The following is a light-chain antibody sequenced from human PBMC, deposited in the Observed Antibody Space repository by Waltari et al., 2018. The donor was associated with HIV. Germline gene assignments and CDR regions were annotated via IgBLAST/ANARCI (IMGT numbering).Light chain of an antibody. V-gene: IGLV2-23*02. CDR2: DVS. CDR1: SSDVGGYNY. Sequence: QSALTQPASVSGSPGQSITISCTGTSSDVGGYNYVSWYQQHPGKAPKLMIYDVSKRPSGVSNLFSGAKSGNTASLTISWLQAEDEADYYCCSYAGSSTFVFGTGTKVTVL. J-gene: IGLJ1*01. CDR3: CSYAGSSTFV.